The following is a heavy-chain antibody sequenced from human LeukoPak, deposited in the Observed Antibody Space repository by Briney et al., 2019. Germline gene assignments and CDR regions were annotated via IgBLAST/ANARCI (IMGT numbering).Heavy chain of an antibody. D-gene: IGHD3-10*01. CDR3: ARGMVRGVIGGGAFDI. CDR1: GGTFSNYG. Sequence: SVKVSCKASGGTFSNYGISWVRQAPGQGLEWMGGIIPIFGTANYAQKFQGRVTITADKSTSTAYMELSSLRSEDTAVFYCARGMVRGVIGGGAFDIWGQGTMVTVSS. CDR2: IIPIFGTA. J-gene: IGHJ3*02. V-gene: IGHV1-69*06.